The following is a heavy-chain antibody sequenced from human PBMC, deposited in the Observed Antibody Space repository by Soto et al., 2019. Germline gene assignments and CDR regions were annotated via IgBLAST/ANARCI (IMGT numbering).Heavy chain of an antibody. D-gene: IGHD2-15*01. J-gene: IGHJ6*04. CDR2: INHKSRKK. V-gene: IGHV1-8*01. CDR3: ERDPAGSPSTFEF. CDR1: GYTFTNYD. Sequence: ASVKVSCNASGYTFTNYDLNFVRHEAGQGLEWMGWINHKSRKKGYAQQFKGRVTMTRENSITTAYIQMSSLTYQDTAVSYCERDPAGSPSTFEFWGKGTTLTVYS.